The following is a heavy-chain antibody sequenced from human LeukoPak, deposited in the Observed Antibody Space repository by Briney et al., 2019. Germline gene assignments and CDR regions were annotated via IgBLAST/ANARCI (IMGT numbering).Heavy chain of an antibody. CDR2: ISWNSGSI. Sequence: GGSLRLSCAASGFSFSSYAMNWVRQAPGKGLEWVSGISWNSGSIGYADSVKGRFTISRDNAKNSLYLQMNSLRAEDTALYYCAQGKYYFDYWGQGTLVTVSS. V-gene: IGHV3-9*01. CDR3: AQGKYYFDY. CDR1: GFSFSSYA. J-gene: IGHJ4*02.